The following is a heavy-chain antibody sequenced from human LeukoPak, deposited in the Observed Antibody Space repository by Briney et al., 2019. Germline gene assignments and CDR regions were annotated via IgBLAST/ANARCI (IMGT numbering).Heavy chain of an antibody. V-gene: IGHV3-23*01. D-gene: IGHD6-19*01. J-gene: IGHJ4*02. Sequence: GGSLRLSCAAPGFTFSTYAMSWVRQAPGKGLEWVSVISGSGAGTYYADSVKGRFTISRDNSKNTPYLQMNSLRAEDTAVYYCAKRLGYNSGWYYFDYWGQGTLVTVSS. CDR1: GFTFSTYA. CDR2: ISGSGAGT. CDR3: AKRLGYNSGWYYFDY.